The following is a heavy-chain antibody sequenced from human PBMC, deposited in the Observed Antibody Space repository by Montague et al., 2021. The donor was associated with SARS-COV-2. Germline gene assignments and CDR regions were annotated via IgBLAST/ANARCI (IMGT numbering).Heavy chain of an antibody. CDR1: GDSISSSSYY. CDR3: ARMTLLRYFDWLSHGGYFDY. V-gene: IGHV4-39*01. CDR2: IYYSGST. J-gene: IGHJ4*02. Sequence: SETLSLTCTVSGDSISSSSYYWGWIRQPPGKGLEWIGGIYYSGSTYYNPSLKSRVTISVDTSKNQFSLKLSSVTAADTAVYYCARMTLLRYFDWLSHGGYFDYWGQGTLVTVSS. D-gene: IGHD3-9*01.